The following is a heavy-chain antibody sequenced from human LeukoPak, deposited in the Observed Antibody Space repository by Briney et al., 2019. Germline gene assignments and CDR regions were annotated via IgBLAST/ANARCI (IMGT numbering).Heavy chain of an antibody. D-gene: IGHD6-13*01. CDR3: AKEGAAAEVYYYYMDV. CDR2: ISSSGSTI. J-gene: IGHJ6*03. V-gene: IGHV3-11*04. Sequence: GGSLRLSCAASGFTFSDYYMSWIRQAPGKGLEWVSYISSSGSTIYYADSVKGRFTISRDNSKNTLYLQMNSLRAEDTAVYYCAKEGAAAEVYYYYMDVWGKGTTVTISS. CDR1: GFTFSDYY.